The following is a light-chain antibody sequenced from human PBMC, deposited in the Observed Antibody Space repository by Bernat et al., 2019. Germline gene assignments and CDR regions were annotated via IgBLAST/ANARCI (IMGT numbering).Light chain of an antibody. CDR3: QVYDNSPPAYT. Sequence: IVLTQSPGTLSLSPGETATLSCRASQSVSSSYLAWYQHKPGQAPRLLMYGTSSRATGIPDRFSGSVSGTDFTLTISRLEPDDFAVYYCQVYDNSPPAYTFCQGTKLEIQ. V-gene: IGKV3-20*01. CDR2: GTS. J-gene: IGKJ2*01. CDR1: QSVSSSY.